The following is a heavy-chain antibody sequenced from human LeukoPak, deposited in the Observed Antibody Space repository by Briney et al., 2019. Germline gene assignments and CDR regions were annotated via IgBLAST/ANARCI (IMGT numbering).Heavy chain of an antibody. D-gene: IGHD2-15*01. Sequence: GASVKVSCKASGYTFTSYGISWVRQAPGQGLEWTGWISAYNGNTNYAQKLQGRVTMTTDTSTSTAYMELRSLRSDDTAVYYCARLYCSGGSCYPAPPYFDYWGQGTLVTVSS. CDR1: GYTFTSYG. V-gene: IGHV1-18*01. J-gene: IGHJ4*02. CDR3: ARLYCSGGSCYPAPPYFDY. CDR2: ISAYNGNT.